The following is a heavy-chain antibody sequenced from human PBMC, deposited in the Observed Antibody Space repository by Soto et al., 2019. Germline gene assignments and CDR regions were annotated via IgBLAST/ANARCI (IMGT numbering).Heavy chain of an antibody. V-gene: IGHV4-34*01. CDR1: GGSFSGYY. CDR2: INHSGST. D-gene: IGHD3-3*01. Sequence: PSETLSLTCAVYGGSFSGYYWSWIRQPPGKGLEWIGEINHSGSTNYNPSLKSRVTISVDTSKNQFSLKLSSVTAADTAVYYCARGSTYYDFWSGYYTGMFGYWGQGTLVTVSS. CDR3: ARGSTYYDFWSGYYTGMFGY. J-gene: IGHJ4*02.